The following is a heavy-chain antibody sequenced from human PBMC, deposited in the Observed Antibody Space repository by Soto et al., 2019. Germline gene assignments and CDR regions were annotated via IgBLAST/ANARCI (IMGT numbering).Heavy chain of an antibody. J-gene: IGHJ3*02. V-gene: IGHV3-7*01. D-gene: IGHD4-17*01. CDR3: ARGEVNDYGDYVGAFDI. Sequence: EVQLVESGGGLVQPGGSLRLSCAASGFTFSSYWMSWVRQAPGKGLEWVANIKQDGSEKYYVDSVKGRFTISRDNAKNSLYLQMNSLRAKDTAVYSCARGEVNDYGDYVGAFDIWGQGTMVTVSS. CDR2: IKQDGSEK. CDR1: GFTFSSYW.